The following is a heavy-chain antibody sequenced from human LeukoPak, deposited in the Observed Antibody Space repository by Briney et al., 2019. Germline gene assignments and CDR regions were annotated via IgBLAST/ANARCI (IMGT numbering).Heavy chain of an antibody. CDR2: INEDGSQK. V-gene: IGHV3-7*01. J-gene: IGHJ4*02. D-gene: IGHD3-3*01. CDR3: ARDEVGGYYFE. Sequence: GGSLRLSCEASGFRFSYFWMSWVRQAPGKGLEWVAHINEDGSQKYYVDSVKGRFTISRDNTKKLVFLQMNSLRVEDTAVYYCARDEVGGYYFEWGEGNLVNVSS. CDR1: GFRFSYFW.